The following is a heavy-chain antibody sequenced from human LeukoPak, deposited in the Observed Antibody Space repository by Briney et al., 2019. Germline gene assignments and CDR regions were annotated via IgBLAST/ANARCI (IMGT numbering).Heavy chain of an antibody. Sequence: SETLSLTCTVSGGSVSGYYWSWIRQAAGKGLEWIGRIYTSGSTNYNPSLKSRVTMSVDTSKNQFPLKLSSVTAADTAVYYCASYSSSVSRWLYFDYWGQGTLVTVSS. V-gene: IGHV4-4*07. CDR2: IYTSGST. D-gene: IGHD6-6*01. CDR3: ASYSSSVSRWLYFDY. CDR1: GGSVSGYY. J-gene: IGHJ4*02.